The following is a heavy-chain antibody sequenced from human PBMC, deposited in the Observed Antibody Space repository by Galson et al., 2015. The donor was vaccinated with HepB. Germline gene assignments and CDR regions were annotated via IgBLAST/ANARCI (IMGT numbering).Heavy chain of an antibody. Sequence: LRLSCAGSGFTFSHFAIHWVRQAPGKGLEWVALLSSDGSRQFYADSVKGRFTISGDNSKNTLYLQMNSLRPEDTAVYYCARAGVHREFDPWGQGTLVTVSS. CDR1: GFTFSHFA. CDR3: ARAGVHREFDP. V-gene: IGHV3-30-3*01. CDR2: LSSDGSRQ. D-gene: IGHD3-3*01. J-gene: IGHJ5*02.